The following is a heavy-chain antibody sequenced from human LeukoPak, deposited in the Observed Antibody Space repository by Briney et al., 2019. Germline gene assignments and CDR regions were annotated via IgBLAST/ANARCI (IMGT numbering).Heavy chain of an antibody. CDR3: ARVQGSSGPGIFEY. J-gene: IGHJ4*02. Sequence: GGSLRLSCAASGFTHSNYWMSWVRQAPGKGLEWVANKKQDGSEKYYVDSVKGRFTSSRDNAKNSLYLQMNSLRVEDTAVYYCARVQGSSGPGIFEYWGQGTLVPVSS. D-gene: IGHD6-19*01. CDR2: KKQDGSEK. CDR1: GFTHSNYW. V-gene: IGHV3-7*01.